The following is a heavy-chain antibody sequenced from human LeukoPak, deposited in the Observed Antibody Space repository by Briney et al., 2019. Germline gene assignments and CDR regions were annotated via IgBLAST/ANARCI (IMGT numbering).Heavy chain of an antibody. CDR3: ARASIKWLRSPFDS. D-gene: IGHD5-12*01. V-gene: IGHV3-21*01. CDR2: ITSSSSYM. Sequence: GGSLRLSCAASGFTFSSYSMNWVRQAPGKGLEWVSSITSSSSYMSYADSVKGRFTISRDNAKNPLYLQMNSPGAEDTAVYYCARASIKWLRSPFDSWGQGTLVTVSS. CDR1: GFTFSSYS. J-gene: IGHJ4*02.